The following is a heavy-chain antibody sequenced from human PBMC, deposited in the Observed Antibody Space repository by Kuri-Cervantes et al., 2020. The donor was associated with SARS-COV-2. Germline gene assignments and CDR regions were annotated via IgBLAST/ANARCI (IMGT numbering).Heavy chain of an antibody. J-gene: IGHJ4*02. CDR2: ISYDGSNK. D-gene: IGHD4-17*01. V-gene: IGHV3-30*18. CDR3: AKAKTTVTTFDY. CDR1: GFTFSSHG. Sequence: LSLTCAASGFTFSSHGMHWVRQAPGKGLEWVAVISYDGSNKYYADSVKGRFTISRDNSKNTLYLQMNSLRAEDTAVYYCAKAKTTVTTFDYWGQGTLVTVSS.